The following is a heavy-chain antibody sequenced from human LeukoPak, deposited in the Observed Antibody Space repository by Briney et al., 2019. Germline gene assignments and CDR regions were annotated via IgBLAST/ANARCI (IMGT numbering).Heavy chain of an antibody. V-gene: IGHV3-33*06. J-gene: IGHJ4*02. CDR3: AKEDDYGDLFDY. Sequence: PGGSLRLSCVGSGFTFSSYGMHWVRQPPGKGLEWVAAIWNDGTDEFYSDSVKGRFTISRDNSKSTVYLQMNSLGAEDTAVYYCAKEDDYGDLFDYWGQGTLVTVSS. CDR1: GFTFSSYG. CDR2: IWNDGTDE. D-gene: IGHD4-17*01.